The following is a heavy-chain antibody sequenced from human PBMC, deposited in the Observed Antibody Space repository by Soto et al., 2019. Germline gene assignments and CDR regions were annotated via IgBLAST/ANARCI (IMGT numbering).Heavy chain of an antibody. CDR2: IIPSFGTA. CDR3: AREGASGSDIGY. D-gene: IGHD3-10*01. Sequence: QVQLVQSGAEVKKPGSSVKVSCKASGGTFSSYAISWVRQAPGQGLEWMGGIIPSFGTANYAPKFQGRVKMTADEATSAAYIELSSLRSEDSAVYYGAREGASGSDIGYWGQGTLVTVSS. CDR1: GGTFSSYA. J-gene: IGHJ4*02. V-gene: IGHV1-69*01.